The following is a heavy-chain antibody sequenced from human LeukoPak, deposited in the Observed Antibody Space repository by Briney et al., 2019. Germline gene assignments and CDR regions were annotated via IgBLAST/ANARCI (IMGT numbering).Heavy chain of an antibody. J-gene: IGHJ6*02. CDR1: GYTFTSYD. V-gene: IGHV1-8*01. D-gene: IGHD2-2*01. CDR3: ARESRLGDIVVPSYGMDV. Sequence: GALVKVSCKASGYTFTSYDINWVRQATGQGLEWMGWMNPNSGNTGYAQKFQGRVTMTRNTSISTAYMELSSLRSEDTAVYYCARESRLGDIVVPSYGMDVWGQGTTVTVSS. CDR2: MNPNSGNT.